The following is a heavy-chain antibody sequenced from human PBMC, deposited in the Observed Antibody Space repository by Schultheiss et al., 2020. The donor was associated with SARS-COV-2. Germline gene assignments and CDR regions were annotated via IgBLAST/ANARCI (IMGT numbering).Heavy chain of an antibody. CDR1: GFTFSNYA. CDR3: ARSPPTFGRDITWYDP. V-gene: IGHV3-21*01. CDR2: ISSSGTYI. Sequence: GGSLRLSCAASGFTFSNYAMSWVRQAPGKGLEWVSAISSSGTYIYYADSLKGRFTISRDNARNSLFLQMDRLTAEDTALYFCARSPPTFGRDITWYDPWGQGTLVTVSS. J-gene: IGHJ5*02. D-gene: IGHD3-16*01.